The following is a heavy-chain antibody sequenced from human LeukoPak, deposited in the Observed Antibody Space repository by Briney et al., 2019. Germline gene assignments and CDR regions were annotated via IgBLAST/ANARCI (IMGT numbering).Heavy chain of an antibody. CDR3: AKQLGYCSDGSCYFPY. D-gene: IGHD2-15*01. V-gene: IGHV3-23*01. Sequence: SLSTAPTGIPFITSPMSCVPQASTQRQYILSPTTHNGGYTYYADSVQGRFTISRDNSKSTLCLQMNSLRAEDTAVYYCAKQLGYCSDGSCYFPYWGQGTLVTVSS. CDR1: GIPFITSP. J-gene: IGHJ4*02. CDR2: TTHNGGYT.